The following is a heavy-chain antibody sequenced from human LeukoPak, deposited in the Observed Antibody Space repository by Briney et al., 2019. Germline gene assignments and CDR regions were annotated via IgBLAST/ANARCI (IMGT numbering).Heavy chain of an antibody. CDR2: INAGNGNT. V-gene: IGHV1-3*03. CDR1: GYTFTTYT. CDR3: ARGGIAVAGFFPDY. D-gene: IGHD6-19*01. Sequence: ASVKVSCKASGYTFTTYTMHWVRQAPGQRLEWMGWINAGNGNTKYSQEFQGRVTITRDTSASTAYMELSSLRSEDMAVYYCARGGIAVAGFFPDYWGQGTLVTVSS. J-gene: IGHJ4*02.